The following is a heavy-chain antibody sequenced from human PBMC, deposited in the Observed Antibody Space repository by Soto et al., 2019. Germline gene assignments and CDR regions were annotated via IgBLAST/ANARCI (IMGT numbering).Heavy chain of an antibody. Sequence: EVQLLESGRLGTAWGALRLLCGASGITFYKYALPLVRPAPGKGLEGGSAISGGGDTTSYADSVKGRFTVSRDGSKNTLYLQMSSLRAEDTALYYCAKGRGGSGSLTPRVDFWGQGTLVTVSS. CDR3: AKGRGGSGSLTPRVDF. V-gene: IGHV3-23*01. CDR1: GITFYKYA. J-gene: IGHJ4*02. D-gene: IGHD3-10*01. CDR2: ISGGGDTT.